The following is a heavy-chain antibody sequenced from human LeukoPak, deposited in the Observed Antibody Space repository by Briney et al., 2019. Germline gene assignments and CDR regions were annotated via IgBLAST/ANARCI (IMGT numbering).Heavy chain of an antibody. D-gene: IGHD5/OR15-5a*01. J-gene: IGHJ3*02. CDR2: IYTSGST. V-gene: IGHV4-61*02. CDR1: GGSISSGSYY. Sequence: SETLSLTCTVSGGSISSGSYYWTWIRQPAGKGLEWIGRIYTSGSTNYNPSLKSRVTISVDTSKNQFSLKLSSVTAADTAVYYCARTVYHAFDIWGQGTMVTVSS. CDR3: ARTVYHAFDI.